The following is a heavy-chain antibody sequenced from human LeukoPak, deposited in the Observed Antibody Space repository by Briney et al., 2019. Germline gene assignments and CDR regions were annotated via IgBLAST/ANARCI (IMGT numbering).Heavy chain of an antibody. CDR1: GFTFSSYW. Sequence: GGSLRLSCAASGFTFSSYWMSWVRQAPGKGLEWVANIKQDGSEKYYVDSVKGRFTISRDNAKNSLYLQMNSLRAEDTAVYYCARDVGGDGYNFDYWGQGTLVTVSS. J-gene: IGHJ4*02. D-gene: IGHD5-24*01. CDR2: IKQDGSEK. CDR3: ARDVGGDGYNFDY. V-gene: IGHV3-7*03.